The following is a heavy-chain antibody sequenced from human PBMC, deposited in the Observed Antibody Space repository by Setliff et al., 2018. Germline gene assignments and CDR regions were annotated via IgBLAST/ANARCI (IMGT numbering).Heavy chain of an antibody. CDR2: ISSYNNDIT. CDR1: GYILKSYG. Sequence: VASVKVSCKASGYILKSYGISWVRQAPGQGLEWMGWISSYNNDITNYAQRFQGRVTMTTDTSTSAAYMELGSLRSDDTAVYYCAISSLSICSGGSCPNAFDVWGQGTMVTVSS. CDR3: AISSLSICSGGSCPNAFDV. J-gene: IGHJ3*01. D-gene: IGHD2-15*01. V-gene: IGHV1-18*01.